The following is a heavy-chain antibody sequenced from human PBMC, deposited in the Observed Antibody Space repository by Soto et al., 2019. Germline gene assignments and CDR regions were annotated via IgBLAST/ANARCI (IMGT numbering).Heavy chain of an antibody. CDR3: ARDLTGGTGMDV. J-gene: IGHJ6*02. D-gene: IGHD3-16*01. Sequence: ASVKVSCKASGYTFTNYHLHWVRQAPGQGLEWMGIINPIFGNTTYAQKFQGRVTMTMDESTSTAYMELSSLRSEDTAVYYCARDLTGGTGMDVWGQGTTVTVSS. CDR2: INPIFGNT. CDR1: GYTFTNYH. V-gene: IGHV1-46*01.